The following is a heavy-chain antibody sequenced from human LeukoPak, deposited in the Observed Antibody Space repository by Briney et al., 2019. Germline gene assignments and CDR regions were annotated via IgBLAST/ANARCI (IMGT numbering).Heavy chain of an antibody. V-gene: IGHV3-7*01. J-gene: IGHJ4*02. CDR3: VRAGWELDY. CDR2: IKEDGSEK. D-gene: IGHD1-26*01. CDR1: GFTFSTYW. Sequence: GGSLRLSCAASGFTFSTYWMAWVRQAPRKGLQWVAHIKEDGSEKYYLDSVRGRFTIGRDDAKSSLYLQMTSLRAEDTALYYCVRAGWELDYWGQGTPVTVSS.